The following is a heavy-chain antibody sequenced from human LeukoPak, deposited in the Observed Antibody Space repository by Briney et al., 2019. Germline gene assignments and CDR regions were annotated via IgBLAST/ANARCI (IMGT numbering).Heavy chain of an antibody. Sequence: GSLRLSCAASGFTLSTNWMSWVRQAPGKGLEWVANINQDGGDKNYVDFVKGRFTISRDNAKNSLYLQMNSLRAEDTAVYYCARDEIAVAAPMGFDYWGQGTLVTVSS. V-gene: IGHV3-7*01. J-gene: IGHJ4*02. D-gene: IGHD6-19*01. CDR1: GFTLSTNW. CDR3: ARDEIAVAAPMGFDY. CDR2: INQDGGDK.